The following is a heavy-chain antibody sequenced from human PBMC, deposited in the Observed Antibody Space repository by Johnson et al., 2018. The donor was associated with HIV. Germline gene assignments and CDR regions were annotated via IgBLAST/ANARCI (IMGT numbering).Heavy chain of an antibody. CDR1: GLMFDDYA. CDR3: ARDNWNDADGAFDI. J-gene: IGHJ3*02. V-gene: IGHV3-23*04. CDR2: ISGGEDDT. D-gene: IGHD1-20*01. Sequence: VQLVESGGDWVQPGRSLRLSCAASGLMFDDYAMHWVRQAPGKGLEWVSFISGGEDDTYYADSVKGRFTISRDNSKTTLYLQMNSLRDEDTAVYYCARDNWNDADGAFDIWGQGTMVTVSS.